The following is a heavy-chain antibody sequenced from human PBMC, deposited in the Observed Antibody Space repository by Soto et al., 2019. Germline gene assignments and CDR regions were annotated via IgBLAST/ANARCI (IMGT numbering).Heavy chain of an antibody. CDR3: ARDLFRYCSHISCYGGFDP. V-gene: IGHV1-18*01. CDR2: ISAYNGNT. D-gene: IGHD2-2*01. J-gene: IGHJ5*02. Sequence: QIHLVQSGAEVKKPGASVKVSCKASGYTFNTYGVNWVRQAPGQGLEWMGWISAYNGNTNYAQKFQGRVTMTTDTSTSTAYMELRSLRSDDTAVYYCARDLFRYCSHISCYGGFDPCGQGTLVNVSS. CDR1: GYTFNTYG.